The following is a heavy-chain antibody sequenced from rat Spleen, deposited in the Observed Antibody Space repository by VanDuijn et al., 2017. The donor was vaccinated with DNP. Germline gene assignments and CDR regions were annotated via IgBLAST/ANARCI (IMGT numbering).Heavy chain of an antibody. J-gene: IGHJ3*01. CDR3: TTDLAY. CDR1: GFTFSNYG. CDR2: ITSSGGDT. V-gene: IGHV5S23*01. Sequence: EVQLVESGGGLVQPGRSLKLSCAASGFTFSNYGMAWVRQVPGKGLEWFASITSSGGDTYYPDSVKGRFTISRDNAKSSLYLQMDSLRSEDTATYYCTTDLAYWGQGTLVTVSS.